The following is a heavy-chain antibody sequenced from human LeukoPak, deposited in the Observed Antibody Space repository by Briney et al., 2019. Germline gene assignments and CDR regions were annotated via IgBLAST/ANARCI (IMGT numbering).Heavy chain of an antibody. CDR1: GGSISSGSYY. V-gene: IGHV4-61*02. D-gene: IGHD3-3*01. Sequence: PSETLSLTCTVSGGSISSGSYYWSWIRQPAGKGLEWIGRIYTSGSTNYNPSIKSRVTISVDTSKNQFSLKLSSVTAADTAVYYCARAIRSFDIWGQGTMVTVSS. J-gene: IGHJ3*02. CDR3: ARAIRSFDI. CDR2: IYTSGST.